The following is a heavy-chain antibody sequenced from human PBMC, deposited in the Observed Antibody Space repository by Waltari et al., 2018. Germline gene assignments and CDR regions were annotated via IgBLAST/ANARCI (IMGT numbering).Heavy chain of an antibody. D-gene: IGHD2-2*01. V-gene: IGHV1-58*02. CDR1: GFTFTSSA. Sequence: QMHLVQSGPEVKKPGTSVKVSCKASGFTFTSSAMQWVRQARGQRLEWIGWIVVGSGNTNYAQKFQERVTITRDMSTSTAYMELSSLRSEDTAVYYCAAGGIVVVPAAMFSYYYGMDVWGQGTTVTVSS. CDR2: IVVGSGNT. CDR3: AAGGIVVVPAAMFSYYYGMDV. J-gene: IGHJ6*02.